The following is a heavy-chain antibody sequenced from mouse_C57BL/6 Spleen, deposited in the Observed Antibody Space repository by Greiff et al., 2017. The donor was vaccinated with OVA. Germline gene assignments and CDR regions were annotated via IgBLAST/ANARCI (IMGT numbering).Heavy chain of an antibody. CDR3: ARHDGYYEDYYAMDY. D-gene: IGHD2-3*01. Sequence: EVNVVESGGGLVQPGGSLKLSCAASGFTFSDYYMYWVRQTPEKRLEWVAYISNGGGSTYYPDTVKGRFTISRDNAKNTLYLQMSRLKSEDTAMYYCARHDGYYEDYYAMDYWGQGTSVTVSS. V-gene: IGHV5-12*01. CDR2: ISNGGGST. J-gene: IGHJ4*01. CDR1: GFTFSDYY.